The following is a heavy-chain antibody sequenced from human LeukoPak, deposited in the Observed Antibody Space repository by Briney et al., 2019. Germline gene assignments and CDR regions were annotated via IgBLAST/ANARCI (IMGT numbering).Heavy chain of an antibody. V-gene: IGHV1-69*05. CDR3: AARPTSNWFDP. CDR2: IIPIFGTA. Sequence: SVKVSCKASGGTFSSYAISWVRQAPGQGLEWMGGIIPIFGTANYAQKFQERVTITRDMSTSTAYMELSSLRSEDTAVYYCAARPTSNWFDPWGQGTLVTVSS. CDR1: GGTFSSYA. J-gene: IGHJ5*02.